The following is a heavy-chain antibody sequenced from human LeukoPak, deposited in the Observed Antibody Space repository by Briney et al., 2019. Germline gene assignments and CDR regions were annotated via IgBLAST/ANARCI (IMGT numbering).Heavy chain of an antibody. CDR1: AFTFTNYA. CDR3: GVEMGFA. D-gene: IGHD5-24*01. J-gene: IGHJ4*02. V-gene: IGHV3-23*01. Sequence: GGSLRLSCTASAFTFTNYAMNWVRQGPGKGLEWVSTISGSGTVTYYADSVKGRFTISRDNSKNTLYLQMNSLRAEDTAVYYCGVEMGFAGGQGTLVTVPS. CDR2: ISGSGTVT.